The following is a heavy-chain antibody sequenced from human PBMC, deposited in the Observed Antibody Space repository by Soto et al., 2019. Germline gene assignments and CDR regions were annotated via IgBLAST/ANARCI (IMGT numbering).Heavy chain of an antibody. J-gene: IGHJ3*02. CDR2: IYYRGST. Sequence: QVQLQESGPGLVKPSETLSLTCTVSGGSVSSGSYYWSWIRQPPGKGLEWIGYIYYRGSTNYNPSLKSRVTISVDTSKNQFSLKLSSVTAADTAVYYCARDRDYGGNSDAFDIWGQGTMVTVSS. CDR3: ARDRDYGGNSDAFDI. V-gene: IGHV4-61*01. CDR1: GGSVSSGSYY. D-gene: IGHD4-17*01.